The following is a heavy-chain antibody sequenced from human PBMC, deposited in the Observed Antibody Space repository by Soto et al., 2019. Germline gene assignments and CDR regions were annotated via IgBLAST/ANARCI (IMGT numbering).Heavy chain of an antibody. CDR1: GYTFTSYD. CDR2: MNPNSGNT. D-gene: IGHD3-3*01. J-gene: IGHJ6*03. V-gene: IGHV1-8*01. Sequence: GASVKVSCKASGYTFTSYDINWVRQATGQGLEWMGWMNPNSGNTGYAQKFQGRVTMTRNTSISTAYMELSSLRSEDTAVYYCARGRFLECLPSDKYYMDVWGKGATVPVSS. CDR3: ARGRFLECLPSDKYYMDV.